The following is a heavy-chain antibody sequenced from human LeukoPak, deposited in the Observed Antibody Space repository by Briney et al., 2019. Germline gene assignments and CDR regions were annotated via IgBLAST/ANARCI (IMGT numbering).Heavy chain of an antibody. CDR2: INHSGST. J-gene: IGHJ6*03. V-gene: IGHV4-34*01. CDR3: ARGRWGSNYRSLYYYYYYYMDV. Sequence: SETLSLTCAVYGGSFSGYYWSWLRQPPGKGLEWIGEINHSGSTNYNPSLKSRVTISVDTSKNQFSLKLSSVTAADTAVYYCARGRWGSNYRSLYYYYYYYMDVWGKGTTVTVSS. D-gene: IGHD3-16*01. CDR1: GGSFSGYY.